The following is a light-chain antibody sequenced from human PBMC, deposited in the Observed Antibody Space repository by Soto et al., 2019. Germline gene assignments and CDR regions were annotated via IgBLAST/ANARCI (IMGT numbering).Light chain of an antibody. Sequence: QSALTQPASVSGSPGQSVTISCTGTSSDIGGYRYVSWYQQRPGKAPKLMIHDVTNRPSGVSDRFSGSKSGNTASLTISGLQAEDAADYYCNSYTSDSSVIFGGGTKLTVL. CDR1: SSDIGGYRY. CDR2: DVT. J-gene: IGLJ2*01. CDR3: NSYTSDSSVI. V-gene: IGLV2-14*03.